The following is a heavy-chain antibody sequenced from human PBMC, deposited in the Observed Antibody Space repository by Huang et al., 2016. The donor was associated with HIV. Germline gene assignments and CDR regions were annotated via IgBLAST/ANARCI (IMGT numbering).Heavy chain of an antibody. V-gene: IGHV4-34*02. CDR2: IKHSGHT. CDR1: GGAFTAFY. CDR3: ATDDRLYARHIGRF. J-gene: IGHJ4*02. Sequence: QVQIEQWGSGLLKPSETLSLTCAFYGGAFTAFYWSWIRQAPGKGLEWIGEIKHSGHTTYDSSLKTRVTMSRDMSKSQFSLKLASVTAADTAVYYCATDDRLYARHIGRFWGQGALVSVSS. D-gene: IGHD3-3*01.